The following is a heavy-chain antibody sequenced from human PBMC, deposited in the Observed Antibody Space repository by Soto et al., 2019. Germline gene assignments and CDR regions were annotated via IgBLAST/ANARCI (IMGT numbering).Heavy chain of an antibody. Sequence: GSLRLSCAASGFTFSSYSMNWDRQAPGKGLEWVSSISSSSSYIYYADSVKGRFTISRDNAKNSLYLQMNSLRAEDTAVYYCARGPQYSYDLNWFDPWGQGTLVTVSS. D-gene: IGHD5-18*01. CDR2: ISSSSSYI. J-gene: IGHJ5*02. CDR1: GFTFSSYS. CDR3: ARGPQYSYDLNWFDP. V-gene: IGHV3-21*01.